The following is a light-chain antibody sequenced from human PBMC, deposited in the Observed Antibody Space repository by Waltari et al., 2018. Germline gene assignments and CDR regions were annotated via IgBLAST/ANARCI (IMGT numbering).Light chain of an antibody. J-gene: IGLJ1*01. CDR2: EVS. CDR1: SSDVGNYNL. V-gene: IGLV2-23*02. CDR3: CSYAGHSTYV. Sequence: QSALTQPASVSGSPGQSITISCTGTSSDVGNYNLVSWYQQPPGKAPKLRIYEVSQRPSGVSNRFSGSKSGNTASLTISGLQPEDETDYYCCSYAGHSTYVFGTGTKVTVL.